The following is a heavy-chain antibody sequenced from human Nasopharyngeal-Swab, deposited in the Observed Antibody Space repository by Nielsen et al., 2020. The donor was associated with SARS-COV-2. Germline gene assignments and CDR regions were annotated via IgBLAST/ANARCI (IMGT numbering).Heavy chain of an antibody. J-gene: IGHJ6*02. V-gene: IGHV1-18*01. D-gene: IGHD3-10*01. CDR3: ARGSLWFGDLVGYYGMDV. Sequence: WVRQAPGQGFEWMGWISAYNGNTNYAQKLQGRVTVTTDTSTSTAYMELRSLRSDDTAVYYCARGSLWFGDLVGYYGMDVWGQGTTVTVSS. CDR2: ISAYNGNT.